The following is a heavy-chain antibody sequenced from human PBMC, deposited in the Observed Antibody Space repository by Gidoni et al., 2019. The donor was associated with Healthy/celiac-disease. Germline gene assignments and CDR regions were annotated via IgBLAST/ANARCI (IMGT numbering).Heavy chain of an antibody. Sequence: QVQLVQSGAEVQKPGSSVKVSCKASGGTFSSYAISWVRQAPGQGLEWMGGIIPIFGTANYAQKFQGRVTITADKSTSTAYMELSSLRSEDTAVYYCARIGPVHDSSGYYYAFDIWGQGTMVTVSS. CDR1: GGTFSSYA. V-gene: IGHV1-69*06. CDR3: ARIGPVHDSSGYYYAFDI. CDR2: IIPIFGTA. J-gene: IGHJ3*02. D-gene: IGHD3-22*01.